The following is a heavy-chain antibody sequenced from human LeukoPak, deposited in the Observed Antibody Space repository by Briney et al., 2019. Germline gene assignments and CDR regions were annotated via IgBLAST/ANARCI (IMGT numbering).Heavy chain of an antibody. J-gene: IGHJ6*03. CDR2: INPNSGGT. V-gene: IGHV1-2*02. Sequence: GASVKVSCKPSGYTFTGYYIQWVRQAPRQGLEWMGWINPNSGGTNYAQKFQGRVTMTRDTSISTAYMGLSSLTSDDTAVYYCARGVVAATFYYYMDVWGKGTTVTISS. CDR3: ARGVVAATFYYYMDV. CDR1: GYTFTGYY. D-gene: IGHD2-15*01.